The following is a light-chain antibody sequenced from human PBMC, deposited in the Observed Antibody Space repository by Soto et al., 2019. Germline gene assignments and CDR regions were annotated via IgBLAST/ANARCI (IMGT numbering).Light chain of an antibody. CDR2: DAS. J-gene: IGKJ1*01. CDR3: QQYNSYSPVT. Sequence: IQMPQSPSTLSASVGDRVTITCPASQSISSWLAWYQQKPGKAPKLLIYDASSLESGVPSRFSGSGSGTEFTLTISSLQPDDFATYYCQQYNSYSPVTFGQGTKVDIK. CDR1: QSISSW. V-gene: IGKV1-5*01.